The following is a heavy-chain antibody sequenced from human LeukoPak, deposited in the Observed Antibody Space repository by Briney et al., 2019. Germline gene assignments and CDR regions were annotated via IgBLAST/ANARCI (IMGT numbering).Heavy chain of an antibody. D-gene: IGHD2-15*01. V-gene: IGHV1-24*01. CDR2: FDPEDGET. CDR1: GYTLTELS. Sequence: ASVKVSCKVSGYTLTELSMHWVRQAPGKGLEWMGGFDPEDGETIYAQKFQGRVTMTEDTSTDTAYMELSSLRSEDTAVYYCATEMTGYCSGGSCSNWFDPWGQGTLVTVSS. J-gene: IGHJ5*02. CDR3: ATEMTGYCSGGSCSNWFDP.